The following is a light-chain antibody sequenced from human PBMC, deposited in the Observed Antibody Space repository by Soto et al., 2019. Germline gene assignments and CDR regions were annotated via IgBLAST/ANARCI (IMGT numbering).Light chain of an antibody. CDR3: CSYTSSSTPWV. V-gene: IGLV2-14*03. J-gene: IGLJ1*01. Sequence: QSALTQPASVSGSPGQSITISCTGTSSDVGGYNYVSWYQQHPGKAPKLMIYDVSDRPSGISNRFSASKSGNTASLTISGLHSEDEADYYCCSYTSSSTPWVFGAGT. CDR2: DVS. CDR1: SSDVGGYNY.